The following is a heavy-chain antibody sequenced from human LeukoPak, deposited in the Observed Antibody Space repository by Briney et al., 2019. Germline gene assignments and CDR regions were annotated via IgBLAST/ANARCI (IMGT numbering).Heavy chain of an antibody. V-gene: IGHV4-59*12. CDR2: IYYSGST. J-gene: IGHJ4*02. CDR3: ARAANRYYFDY. Sequence: PSETLSLTCTVSGGSISSYYWSWIRQPPGKGLEWIGYIYYSGSTNYNPSLKSRVTISVDTSKNQFSLKLSSVTAADTAVYYCARAANRYYFDYWGQGTLVTVSS. CDR1: GGSISSYY.